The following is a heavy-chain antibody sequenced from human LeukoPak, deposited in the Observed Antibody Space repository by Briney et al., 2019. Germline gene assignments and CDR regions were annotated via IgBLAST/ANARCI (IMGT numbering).Heavy chain of an antibody. Sequence: GGSLRLSCAASGFTFSSYGMHWVRQAPGKGLEWVAVISYDGSNKYYADSVKGRFTISRDNAKNSLYLQMNSLRAEDTAVYYCAAGSIKSGSFPRFDPWGQGTLVTVSS. V-gene: IGHV3-30*03. CDR2: ISYDGSNK. CDR3: AAGSIKSGSFPRFDP. D-gene: IGHD1-26*01. J-gene: IGHJ5*02. CDR1: GFTFSSYG.